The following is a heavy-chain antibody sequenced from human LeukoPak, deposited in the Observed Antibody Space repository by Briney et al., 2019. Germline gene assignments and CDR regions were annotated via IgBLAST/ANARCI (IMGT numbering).Heavy chain of an antibody. CDR3: ARGSGTEVDY. V-gene: IGHV4-38-2*02. CDR2: IYHSGST. D-gene: IGHD1-14*01. J-gene: IGHJ4*02. Sequence: SETLSLTCTVSGYSISSGYYWGWIRQPPGKGLEWIGSIYHSGSTYYNPSLKSRVTISVDTSKNKFSLKLSSVTAADTAVYYCARGSGTEVDYWGQGTLVTVSS. CDR1: GYSISSGYY.